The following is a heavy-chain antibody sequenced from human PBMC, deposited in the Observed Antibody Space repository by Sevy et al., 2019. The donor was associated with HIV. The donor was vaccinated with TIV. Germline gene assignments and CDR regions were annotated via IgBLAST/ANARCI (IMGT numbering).Heavy chain of an antibody. Sequence: GSLRLSCAASGFTFSSYSMNWVRQAPGKGLEWVSYISSSSSTIYYADSVKGRFTISRDNAKNSLYLQMNSLRAEDTAVYYCARVDYCSSTSCYYYYYYGMDVWGQGTTVTVSS. CDR1: GFTFSSYS. D-gene: IGHD2-2*01. J-gene: IGHJ6*02. CDR2: ISSSSSTI. CDR3: ARVDYCSSTSCYYYYYYGMDV. V-gene: IGHV3-48*01.